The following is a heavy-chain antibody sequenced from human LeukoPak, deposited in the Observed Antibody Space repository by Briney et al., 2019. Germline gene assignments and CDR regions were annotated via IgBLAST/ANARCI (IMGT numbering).Heavy chain of an antibody. CDR3: ARRYYYDSSGYYYASFDY. V-gene: IGHV5-51*01. Sequence: GASLQISCKGSGSSFTSYWIGWVRQLPGKGLEWMGIIYPGDSDTRYSPSFQGQVTISADKSISTAYLQWSSLKASDTAMYYCARRYYYDSSGYYYASFDYWGQGTLVTVSS. CDR1: GSSFTSYW. D-gene: IGHD3-22*01. CDR2: IYPGDSDT. J-gene: IGHJ4*02.